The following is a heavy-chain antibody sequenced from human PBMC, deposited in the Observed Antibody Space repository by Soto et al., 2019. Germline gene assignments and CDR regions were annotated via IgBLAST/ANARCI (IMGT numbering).Heavy chain of an antibody. D-gene: IGHD3-16*02. CDR3: ARVMITFGGVIVTPDFDY. J-gene: IGHJ4*02. V-gene: IGHV1-18*01. CDR2: ISAYNGNT. CDR1: GYTFTSYG. Sequence: GASVKVSCKDSGYTFTSYGISWVRQAPGQGLEWMGWISAYNGNTNYAQKLQGRVTMTTDTSTSTAYMELRSLRSDDTAVYYCARVMITFGGVIVTPDFDYWGQGTLVTVSS.